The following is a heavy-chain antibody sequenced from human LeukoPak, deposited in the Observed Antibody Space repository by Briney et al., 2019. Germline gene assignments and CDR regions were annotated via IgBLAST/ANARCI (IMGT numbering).Heavy chain of an antibody. CDR3: ARAGGSGSYYCPDY. CDR1: GFTFSSYA. CDR2: ISYDGSNK. J-gene: IGHJ4*02. D-gene: IGHD3-10*01. V-gene: IGHV3-30*04. Sequence: GRSLRLSCAASGFTFSSYAMHWVRQAPGKGLEWVAVISYDGSNKYYADSVKGRFTISRDNSKNTLYLQMNSLRAEDTAVYYCARAGGSGSYYCPDYWGQGTLVTVSS.